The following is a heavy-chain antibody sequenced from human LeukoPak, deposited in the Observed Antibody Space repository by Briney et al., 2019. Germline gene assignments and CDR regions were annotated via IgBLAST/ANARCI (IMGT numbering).Heavy chain of an antibody. CDR3: AKGRQYSSRYYYGYLDV. J-gene: IGHJ6*04. D-gene: IGHD3-22*01. V-gene: IGHV3-43D*03. CDR2: ISWDGGGT. CDR1: GFTFDDYA. Sequence: GGSLRLSCAASGFTFDDYAMDWVRQAPGKGLEWVSLISWDGGGTYYADSVKGRFTISRDNAKNSLYLQMNSLRAEDTALYYCAKGRQYSSRYYYGYLDVWGKGTTVTVSS.